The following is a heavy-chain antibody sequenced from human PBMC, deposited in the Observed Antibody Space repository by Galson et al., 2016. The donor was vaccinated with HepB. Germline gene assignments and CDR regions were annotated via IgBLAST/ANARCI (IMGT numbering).Heavy chain of an antibody. CDR3: AKEDFCSDVGCPAGQ. CDR2: ISGSGRHE. CDR1: GFTFRMYS. Sequence: SLRLSCAASGFTFRMYSIHWTRQAPGKGLEWVAVISGSGRHEHYADYVKGRFSISRDNSRNMVHLQMSSLRPDDTAVYYCAKEDFCSDVGCPAGQWGQGSLVTVSS. V-gene: IGHV3-30*04. J-gene: IGHJ4*02. D-gene: IGHD3-3*01.